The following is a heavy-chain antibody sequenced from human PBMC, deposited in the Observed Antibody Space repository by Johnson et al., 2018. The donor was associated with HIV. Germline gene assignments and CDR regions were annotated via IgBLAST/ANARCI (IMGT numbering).Heavy chain of an antibody. CDR2: ISWNSGSI. Sequence: VQLVESGGGLVQPGRSLRLSCAASGFTFDDYAMHWVRQAPGKGLEWVSGISWNSGSIGYADSVKGRFTISRDNAKNSLYLQMNSLRAEDTALYYCAKDIGGLQWGAFDIWGQGTMVTASS. V-gene: IGHV3-9*01. CDR3: AKDIGGLQWGAFDI. J-gene: IGHJ3*02. CDR1: GFTFDDYA. D-gene: IGHD5-18*01.